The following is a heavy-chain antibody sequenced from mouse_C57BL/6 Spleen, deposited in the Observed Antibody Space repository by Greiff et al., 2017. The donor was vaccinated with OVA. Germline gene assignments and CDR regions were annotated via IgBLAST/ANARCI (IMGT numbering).Heavy chain of an antibody. J-gene: IGHJ1*03. Sequence: VQLQQSGPGLAKPSQTLSLTCSVTGYSITSDYWNWIRKFPGNKLEYMGYISYSGSTYYNPSLKSRISITRDTSKNQYYLQLNSVTTEDTATYYCASAYYSNSYWYFDVWGTGTTVTVSS. CDR3: ASAYYSNSYWYFDV. D-gene: IGHD2-5*01. CDR1: GYSITSDY. CDR2: ISYSGST. V-gene: IGHV3-8*01.